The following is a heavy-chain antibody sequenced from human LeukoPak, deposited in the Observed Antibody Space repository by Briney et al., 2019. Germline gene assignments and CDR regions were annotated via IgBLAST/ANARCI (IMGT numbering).Heavy chain of an antibody. CDR3: ANNLEGSVAGTPY. CDR1: GYSISSGYY. CDR2: IYHSGST. V-gene: IGHV4-38-2*01. Sequence: SETLSLTCAVSGYSISSGYYWGWIRQPPGKGLEWIGSIYHSGSTYYNPSLKSRVTISVDTSKNQFSLQLSSVTAADTAVYYCANNLEGSVAGTPYWGQGTLVTVSS. J-gene: IGHJ4*02. D-gene: IGHD6-19*01.